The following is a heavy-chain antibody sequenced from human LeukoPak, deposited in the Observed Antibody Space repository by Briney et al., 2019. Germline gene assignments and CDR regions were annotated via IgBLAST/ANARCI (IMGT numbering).Heavy chain of an antibody. CDR3: ARDLDLGVTRWLEPEFDY. CDR1: GFTFSSYS. J-gene: IGHJ4*02. Sequence: GGSLRLSCAASGFTFSSYSMNWVRQAPGKGLEWVSPISSSSSYIYYADSVKGRSTISRDNAKNSLYLQMNSLRAEDTAVYYCARDLDLGVTRWLEPEFDYWGQGTLVTVSS. CDR2: ISSSSSYI. V-gene: IGHV3-21*01. D-gene: IGHD5-24*01.